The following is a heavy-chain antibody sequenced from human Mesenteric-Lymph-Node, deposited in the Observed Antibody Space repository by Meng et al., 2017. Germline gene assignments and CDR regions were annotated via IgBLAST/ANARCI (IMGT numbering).Heavy chain of an antibody. CDR1: GFTFSSAW. CDR2: ISSSGTGAT. V-gene: IGHV3-23*01. CDR3: AKDRGSYDYGSGDYFDY. D-gene: IGHD3-10*01. Sequence: GESLKISCAASGFTFSSAWMTWVRQAPGKGLEWVSYISSSGTGATYYADSVKGRFTISRDTSKNTLYLQMNSLRAEDTAVYYCAKDRGSYDYGSGDYFDYWGQGTLVTVSS. J-gene: IGHJ4*02.